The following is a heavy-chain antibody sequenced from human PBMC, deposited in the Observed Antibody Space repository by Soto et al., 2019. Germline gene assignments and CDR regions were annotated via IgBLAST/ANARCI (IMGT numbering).Heavy chain of an antibody. Sequence: SETLSLTCTVSGGSISSGDYYWSWIRQPPGKGLEWIGYIDYSGSTFNNPSLKSRLTLSIDTSKNQFSLRLTSVTAADSAVYYCARRAGDYGPYGMDVWGQGTTVTVSS. CDR3: ARRAGDYGPYGMDV. D-gene: IGHD3-9*01. CDR1: GGSISSGDYY. J-gene: IGHJ6*02. CDR2: IDYSGST. V-gene: IGHV4-30-4*01.